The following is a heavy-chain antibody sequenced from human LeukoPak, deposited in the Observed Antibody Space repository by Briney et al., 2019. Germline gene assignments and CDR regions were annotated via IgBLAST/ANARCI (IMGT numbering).Heavy chain of an antibody. CDR1: GFTISSYW. D-gene: IGHD2-21*01. CDR3: ASGDLGVLFDY. J-gene: IGHJ4*02. V-gene: IGHV3-7*01. Sequence: PGGSLRLSCAASGFTISSYWMNWVRQAPGKGLEWVANIKQDGSEKKYVDSVKGRFTISRDNAKNSLYLQMNNLRAEDTAVYYCASGDLGVLFDYWGQGTLVTVSS. CDR2: IKQDGSEK.